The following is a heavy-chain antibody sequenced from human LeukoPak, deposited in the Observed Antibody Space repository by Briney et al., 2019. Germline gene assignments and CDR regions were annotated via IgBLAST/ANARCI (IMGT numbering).Heavy chain of an antibody. D-gene: IGHD2-2*01. Sequence: GGSLRPSCAPSGFTLSRLAMRWVRQAPGKVLEWDSSVSGSGGSTYYADSVKGRFTNSRDNSKNTLYLQMNSLRAEDTAVYYCARYQLLLLWYYYGMDVWGKGTTVTVSS. CDR2: VSGSGGST. J-gene: IGHJ6*04. CDR1: GFTLSRLA. CDR3: ARYQLLLLWYYYGMDV. V-gene: IGHV3-23*01.